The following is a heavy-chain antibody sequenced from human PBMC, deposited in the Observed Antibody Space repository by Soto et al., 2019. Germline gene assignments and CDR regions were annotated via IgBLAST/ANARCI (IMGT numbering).Heavy chain of an antibody. CDR1: EFTFNTYA. CDR2: ISGSGGST. Sequence: GGSLGLSCAVSEFTFNTYAMSWVRQAPGKGLEWVSAISGSGGSTYYADPVKGRFTISRDTSKNTLYLQMNSLRAEDTALYYCAKSYSTNWYDYFDYWGQGTLVTVSS. V-gene: IGHV3-23*01. D-gene: IGHD6-13*01. J-gene: IGHJ4*02. CDR3: AKSYSTNWYDYFDY.